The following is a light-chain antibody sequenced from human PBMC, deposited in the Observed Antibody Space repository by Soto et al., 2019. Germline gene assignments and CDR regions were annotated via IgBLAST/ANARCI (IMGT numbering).Light chain of an antibody. Sequence: ETVMTQSPATLSVSPGGRATLSCRASQSISDTLAWYQQKPGQAPRLLIHGASTRATGFPARFSGSGSGTDFTLTMSSLQSEDFEVYYCQQHNNWPPITFCQGTRLEIK. CDR3: QQHNNWPPIT. J-gene: IGKJ5*01. V-gene: IGKV3-15*01. CDR1: QSISDT. CDR2: GAS.